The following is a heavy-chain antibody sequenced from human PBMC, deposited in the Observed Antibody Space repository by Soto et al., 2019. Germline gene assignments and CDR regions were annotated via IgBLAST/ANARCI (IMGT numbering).Heavy chain of an antibody. J-gene: IGHJ6*02. V-gene: IGHV1-69*01. D-gene: IGHD1-26*01. CDR2: IIPIFGTA. Sequence: SVKVSCKASGGAFSSYSISWVREDPGQGLEWMGGIIPIFGTANYAQKFQGRVTITADESTSTAYMELSSLRSEDTAVYYCAMSYVASGRYYYCYYGMDVCGQGTTVTVSS. CDR1: GGAFSSYS. CDR3: AMSYVASGRYYYCYYGMDV.